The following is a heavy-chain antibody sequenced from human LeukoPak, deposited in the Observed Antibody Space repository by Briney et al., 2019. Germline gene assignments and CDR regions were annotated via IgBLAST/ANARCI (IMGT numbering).Heavy chain of an antibody. CDR3: ARALTYYYDTSTYYHDY. CDR2: IRSKANNYAT. Sequence: GGSLRLSCAASGFTFSGSAMHWVRQASGKGLEWVGRIRSKANNYATAYAASVKGRFTISRDDSKNTAYLQMNSLGVEDTAVYYCARALTYYYDTSTYYHDYWGQGTLVTVSS. V-gene: IGHV3-73*01. J-gene: IGHJ4*02. D-gene: IGHD3-22*01. CDR1: GFTFSGSA.